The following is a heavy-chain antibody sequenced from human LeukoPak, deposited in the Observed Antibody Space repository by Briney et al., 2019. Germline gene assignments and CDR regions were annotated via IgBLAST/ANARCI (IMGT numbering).Heavy chain of an antibody. V-gene: IGHV1-24*01. CDR1: GYTLTELS. D-gene: IGHD6-19*01. CDR2: FDPEDGET. CDR3: ATLQPIAVAGTVSDY. Sequence: ASVKVSCKVSGYTLTELSMHWVRQAPGKGLEWMGGFDPEDGETIYAQKFQGRVTMTEDTSTDTAYMELSSLRSEDTAVYYCATLQPIAVAGTVSDYWGQGTLVTVSS. J-gene: IGHJ4*02.